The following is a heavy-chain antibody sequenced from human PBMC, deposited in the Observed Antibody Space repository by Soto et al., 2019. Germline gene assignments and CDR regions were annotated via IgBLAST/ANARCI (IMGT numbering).Heavy chain of an antibody. CDR2: ISGSGSST. CDR3: AKVAGIQLWSPADY. CDR1: GFTFSSYA. D-gene: IGHD5-18*01. Sequence: GGSLRLSCAASGFTFSSYAMSWVRQAPGKGLEWVSGISGSGSSTFYADSVKGRFTISRDNSKNMLYLQMNTVRAEDTAVYYCAKVAGIQLWSPADYWGPGTLVTV. V-gene: IGHV3-23*01. J-gene: IGHJ4*02.